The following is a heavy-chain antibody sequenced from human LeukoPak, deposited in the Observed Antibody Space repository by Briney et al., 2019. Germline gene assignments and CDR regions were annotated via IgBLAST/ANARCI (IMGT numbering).Heavy chain of an antibody. CDR1: GITFSDHW. D-gene: IGHD5-24*01. V-gene: IGHV3-7*01. Sequence: GGSLRLSCAASGITFSDHWTSWVRQAPGKGLEWVANITPDGSEKNYVDSVKGRFTISRDNAKNSLYLQMNSLRAEDTAVYYCARDLAPWEMATITGDYWGQGTLVTVSS. J-gene: IGHJ4*02. CDR3: ARDLAPWEMATITGDY. CDR2: ITPDGSEK.